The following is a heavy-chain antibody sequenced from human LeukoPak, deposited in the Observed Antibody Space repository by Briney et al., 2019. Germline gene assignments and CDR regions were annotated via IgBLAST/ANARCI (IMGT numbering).Heavy chain of an antibody. CDR1: GGSVRSYW. Sequence: PSETLSLTCAVSGGSVRSYWWGWVRQPAGKGLEWLGRIYSTGCTRFNPPLKSRLTLSLDTSTNQFSLKLTSVTAADTAVYFCARQGNTVSYYFLDYWSQGTLVTVSS. V-gene: IGHV4-4*07. J-gene: IGHJ4*02. CDR3: ARQGNTVSYYFLDY. CDR2: IYSTGCT. D-gene: IGHD1-26*01.